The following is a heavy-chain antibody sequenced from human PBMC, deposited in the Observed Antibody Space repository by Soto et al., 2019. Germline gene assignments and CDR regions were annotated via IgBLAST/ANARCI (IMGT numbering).Heavy chain of an antibody. D-gene: IGHD1-26*01. CDR1: GGTFSTSA. Sequence: QVQLEQSGAEVKKPGSSVKVSCKASGGTFSTSAISWVRQAPGQGLEWMGGIMPIFRTPDYAQKFQGRVTITADDATSTAYMELSGLRSDDTAVYYCARDKDRQQLGGNYYSMLDVWGQGTTVTVSS. J-gene: IGHJ6*02. V-gene: IGHV1-69*13. CDR3: ARDKDRQQLGGNYYSMLDV. CDR2: IMPIFRTP.